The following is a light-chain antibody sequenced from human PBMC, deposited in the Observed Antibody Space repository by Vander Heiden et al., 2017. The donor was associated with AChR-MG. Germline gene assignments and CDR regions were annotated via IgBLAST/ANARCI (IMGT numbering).Light chain of an antibody. J-gene: IGKJ3*01. Sequence: DIVMTQSPDSLAVSLGERATINCKSSQSVLYSSNNKNYLAWYQQKPGQPPKLLIYWAATRESGVPDRFSGSGSGTDFTLTISSLQAEDVAVYYCQHYYSTPPFTFGPGTKVEIK. CDR1: QSVLYSSNNKNY. CDR2: WAA. V-gene: IGKV4-1*01. CDR3: QHYYSTPPFT.